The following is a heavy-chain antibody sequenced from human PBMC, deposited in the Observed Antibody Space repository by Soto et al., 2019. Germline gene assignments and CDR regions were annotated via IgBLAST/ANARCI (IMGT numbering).Heavy chain of an antibody. CDR1: GGSISSSCYY. Sequence: SETLSLTCTVSGGSISSSCYYWGWIRQPPGKGLEWIGSVYYSGSPYYNPSLKSRVTISVDTSKNQFSLKLSSVTAADTAVYYCASTRRDGYNNYYYYYGMDVWGQGTTVT. V-gene: IGHV4-39*01. CDR2: VYYSGSP. J-gene: IGHJ6*02. CDR3: ASTRRDGYNNYYYYYGMDV. D-gene: IGHD5-12*01.